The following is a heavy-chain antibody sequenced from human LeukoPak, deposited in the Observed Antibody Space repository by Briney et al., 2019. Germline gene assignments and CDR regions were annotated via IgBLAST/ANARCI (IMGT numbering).Heavy chain of an antibody. Sequence: ASVKVSCKASGYTFTGYYMHWVRQAPGQGLEWMGWINPNSGGTNYAQKFQGRVTMTRDTSISTAYMELSRLRSDDTAVYYCARGSLQGIVGACYFDYWGQGTLVTVSS. D-gene: IGHD1-26*01. CDR1: GYTFTGYY. J-gene: IGHJ4*02. V-gene: IGHV1-2*02. CDR2: INPNSGGT. CDR3: ARGSLQGIVGACYFDY.